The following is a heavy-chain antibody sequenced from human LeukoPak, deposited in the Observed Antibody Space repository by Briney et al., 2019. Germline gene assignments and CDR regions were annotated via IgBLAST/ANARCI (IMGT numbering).Heavy chain of an antibody. CDR2: IYRGDSAT. V-gene: IGHV5-51*01. Sequence: GESLKISSNGSGYIFTNYWIGWVRPMPGEGVELMGIIYRGDSATRYSPSFQGQVTISADKSISTAYLRWSSLKASHTAMYYCARQYANYYYYYMDVWGKGTPGTVSS. J-gene: IGHJ6*03. CDR3: ARQYANYYYYYMDV. CDR1: GYIFTNYW. D-gene: IGHD2-8*01.